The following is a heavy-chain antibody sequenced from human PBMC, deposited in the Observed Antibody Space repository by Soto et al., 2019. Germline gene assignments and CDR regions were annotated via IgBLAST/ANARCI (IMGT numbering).Heavy chain of an antibody. CDR3: ARRDLGTSWNAFDL. CDR1: GFTFKSYE. D-gene: IGHD6-13*01. CDR2: ISSSGGTT. Sequence: GGSLRLSCAASGFTFKSYELNWVRQAPGKGLEWISYISSSGGTTYYADSVKGRFTISRDNAKNALYLQMNSLRAEDTALYYCARRDLGTSWNAFDLWGQGTMVTVSS. J-gene: IGHJ3*01. V-gene: IGHV3-48*03.